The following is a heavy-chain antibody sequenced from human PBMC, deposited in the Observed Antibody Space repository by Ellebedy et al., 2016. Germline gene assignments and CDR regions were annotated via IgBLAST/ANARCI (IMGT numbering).Heavy chain of an antibody. Sequence: GGSLRLSXAASGFTFSNYWMHWVRQAPGKGLVWVSLIKSDGTSTIYADSVKGRFSISRDNAKNSLHLQMNSLRAEDTAVYYCAKELVDYGDYDSVENWYFDLWGRGTQVIVSS. CDR1: GFTFSNYW. CDR2: IKSDGTST. CDR3: AKELVDYGDYDSVENWYFDL. V-gene: IGHV3-74*01. D-gene: IGHD4-17*01. J-gene: IGHJ2*01.